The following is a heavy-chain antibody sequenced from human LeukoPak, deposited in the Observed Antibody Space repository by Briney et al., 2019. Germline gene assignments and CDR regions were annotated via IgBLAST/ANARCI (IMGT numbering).Heavy chain of an antibody. Sequence: PSETLSLTCAVYGGSFSGYYWSWIRQPPGKGLEWMGEINHSGSTNYNPSLKSRVTISVDTSKNQFSLKLSSVTAADTAVYYCARGRSPDYWGQGTLVTVSS. CDR2: INHSGST. CDR1: GGSFSGYY. J-gene: IGHJ4*02. V-gene: IGHV4-34*01. CDR3: ARGRSPDY.